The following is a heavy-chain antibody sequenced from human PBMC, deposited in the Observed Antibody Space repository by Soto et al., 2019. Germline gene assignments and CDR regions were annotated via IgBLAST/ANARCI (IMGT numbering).Heavy chain of an antibody. D-gene: IGHD1-26*01. V-gene: IGHV1-69*13. CDR1: GGTFSSYA. J-gene: IGHJ3*02. CDR2: IIPIFGTA. Sequence: SVKVSCKAPGGTFSSYAISWVRQAPGQGLEWMGGIIPIFGTANYAQKFQGRVTITADESTSTAYMELSSLRSEDTAVYYCARPSGSADAFDIWGQGTMVTVSS. CDR3: ARPSGSADAFDI.